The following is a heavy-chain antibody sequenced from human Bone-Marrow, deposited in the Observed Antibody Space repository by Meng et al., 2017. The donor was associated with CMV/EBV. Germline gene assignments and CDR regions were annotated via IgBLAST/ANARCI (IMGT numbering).Heavy chain of an antibody. Sequence: ESLKISCSVFGDAISSNTYYRGWVRQPPGKGLEWIGSVFHSGRSYYNPSLESRVIISVDTSKNQFSLKLNSVTAADTAVYYCLLRGVTTLDYWGQGTLVTVSS. CDR3: LLRGVTTLDY. J-gene: IGHJ4*02. CDR1: GDAISSNTYY. D-gene: IGHD4-11*01. V-gene: IGHV4-39*01. CDR2: VFHSGRS.